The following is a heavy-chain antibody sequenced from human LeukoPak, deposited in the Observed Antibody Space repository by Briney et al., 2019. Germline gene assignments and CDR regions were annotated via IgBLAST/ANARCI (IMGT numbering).Heavy chain of an antibody. D-gene: IGHD3-16*02. Sequence: ASVKVSCKASGYTLTGYYMHWVRQAPGQGLEWMGWMNPNSGGTKYAQKFQGRVTMIRDTSISTAYMELSRLRSDDTAMYYCARDKLGLGELSLYDQWGQGTLVTVSS. V-gene: IGHV1-2*02. CDR3: ARDKLGLGELSLYDQ. J-gene: IGHJ5*02. CDR1: GYTLTGYY. CDR2: MNPNSGGT.